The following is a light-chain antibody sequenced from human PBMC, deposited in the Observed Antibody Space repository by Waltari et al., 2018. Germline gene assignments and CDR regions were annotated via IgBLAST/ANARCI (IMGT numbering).Light chain of an antibody. J-gene: IGLJ1*01. CDR1: DTDVGGHNF. CDR3: SSYTRGRTYV. CDR2: DVS. Sequence: QSALTQPASVSGSPGQSIAISCTGSDTDVGGHNFLAWYQQHPGKVPKLIIFDVSNRPSGISYRFSGSKFGNTASLTISGLQADDEADYYCSSYTRGRTYVFGSGTKVTVL. V-gene: IGLV2-14*03.